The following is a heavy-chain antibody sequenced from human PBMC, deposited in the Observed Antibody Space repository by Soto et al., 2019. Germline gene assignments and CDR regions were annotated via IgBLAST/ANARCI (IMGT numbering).Heavy chain of an antibody. V-gene: IGHV1-18*01. CDR1: GYTFTSYG. J-gene: IGHJ5*02. D-gene: IGHD2-15*01. CDR3: ATSSGSAYSLDP. Sequence: QVQLVQSGAEVKKPGASVKVSCKASGYTFTSYGISWVRQAPGQGLEWMGWISAYNGNTDYAQKLQGRVTMTTDTSTPTPSTQLRTLSPVDTAVYYCATSSGSAYSLDPWGQGTLVTVSS. CDR2: ISAYNGNT.